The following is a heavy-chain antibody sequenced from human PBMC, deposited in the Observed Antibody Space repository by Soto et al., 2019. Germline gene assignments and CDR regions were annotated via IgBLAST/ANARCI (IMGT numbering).Heavy chain of an antibody. CDR3: ARGWTSMNQVDVFDF. D-gene: IGHD3-22*01. V-gene: IGHV3-7*01. Sequence: GGSLRLSCAASGFTFRNYWMSWVRQAPGKGLEWVATIKQDGSEKDYVDSVKGRFTISRDNAKNSLDLQMNSLRAEDTAVYYYARGWTSMNQVDVFDFSGQGSLVSVSS. CDR2: IKQDGSEK. J-gene: IGHJ4*02. CDR1: GFTFRNYW.